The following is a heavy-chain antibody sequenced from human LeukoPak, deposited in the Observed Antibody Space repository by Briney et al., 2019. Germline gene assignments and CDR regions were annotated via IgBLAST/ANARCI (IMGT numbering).Heavy chain of an antibody. CDR3: ARDLWLRGYYYYMDV. Sequence: PRGSLRLSCAASGFTFSSYAMHWVRQAPGKGLEWVAVISYDGSNKYYADSVKGRFTISRDNSKNTLYLQMNSLRAEDTAAYYCARDLWLRGYYYYMDVWGKGTTVTVSS. CDR1: GFTFSSYA. V-gene: IGHV3-30*04. J-gene: IGHJ6*03. D-gene: IGHD5-12*01. CDR2: ISYDGSNK.